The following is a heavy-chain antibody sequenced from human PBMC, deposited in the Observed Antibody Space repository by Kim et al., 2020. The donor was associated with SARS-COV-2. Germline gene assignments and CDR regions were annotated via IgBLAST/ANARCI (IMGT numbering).Heavy chain of an antibody. CDR1: GLTFSSYA. CDR2: ISYDGSNK. CDR3: ARESGSYYVY. V-gene: IGHV3-30*04. Sequence: GGSLRLSCAASGLTFSSYAMHWVRQALGKGLERVAVISYDGSNKYYADSVKGRFTISRDNSKNTLYLQMNSLRAEDTAVYYCARESGSYYVYWGQGTLVTVSS. D-gene: IGHD1-26*01. J-gene: IGHJ4*02.